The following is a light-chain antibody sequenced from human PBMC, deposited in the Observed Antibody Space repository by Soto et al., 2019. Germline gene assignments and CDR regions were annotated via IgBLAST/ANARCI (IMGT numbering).Light chain of an antibody. CDR1: SSDVGAYNY. CDR3: ASYTSSRTLV. J-gene: IGLJ1*01. Sequence: QSVLTQPPSVSGSPGQSITISCAGTSSDVGAYNYVPWYQQHPGKAPKLMIYEVSNRPSGGSHRFSGSKSDNTASLTISGLQTDDEADYYCASYTSSRTLVFGTGTKVTVL. CDR2: EVS. V-gene: IGLV2-14*01.